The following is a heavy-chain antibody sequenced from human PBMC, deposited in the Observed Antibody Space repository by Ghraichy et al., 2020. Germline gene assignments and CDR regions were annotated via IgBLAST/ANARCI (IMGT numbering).Heavy chain of an antibody. Sequence: GGSLRLSCAASGFTFSSFSMNWVRQAPGKGLGWVSYISRNSSTIYYADSVKGRFTISRDNAKNSLYLQMNSLRDEDTAVFYCAKEGGYCRGGRCLAARMNVWGQGTTVTVSS. CDR1: GFTFSSFS. CDR2: ISRNSSTI. V-gene: IGHV3-48*02. CDR3: AKEGGYCRGGRCLAARMNV. J-gene: IGHJ6*02. D-gene: IGHD2-15*01.